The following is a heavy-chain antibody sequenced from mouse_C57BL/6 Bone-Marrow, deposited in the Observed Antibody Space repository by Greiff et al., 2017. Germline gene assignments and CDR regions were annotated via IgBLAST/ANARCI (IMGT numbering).Heavy chain of an antibody. D-gene: IGHD1-1*01. CDR1: GYAFTNYL. CDR3: ARWGYYGSSKNYAMDY. V-gene: IGHV1-54*01. J-gene: IGHJ4*01. CDR2: INPGSGGT. Sequence: QVQLQQSGAELVRPGTSVKVSCKASGYAFTNYLIEWVKQRPGQGLEWIGVINPGSGGTKYNEKFKGKATLTADKSSSTAYMQLSSLTSEDSAVYVCARWGYYGSSKNYAMDYWGQGTSVTVSS.